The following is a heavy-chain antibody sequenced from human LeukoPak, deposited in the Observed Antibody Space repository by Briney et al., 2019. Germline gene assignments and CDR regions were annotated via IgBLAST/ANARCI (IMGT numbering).Heavy chain of an antibody. Sequence: SETLSLTCTVSGYSISSGYYWGWIRQPPGKGLEWIGSIYYSGSTYYNPSLKSRVTISVDTSKNQFSLKLSSVTAADTAVYYCARGPRGSYYFDYWGQGTLVTVSS. D-gene: IGHD5-12*01. CDR1: GYSISSGYY. V-gene: IGHV4-38-2*02. J-gene: IGHJ4*02. CDR2: IYYSGST. CDR3: ARGPRGSYYFDY.